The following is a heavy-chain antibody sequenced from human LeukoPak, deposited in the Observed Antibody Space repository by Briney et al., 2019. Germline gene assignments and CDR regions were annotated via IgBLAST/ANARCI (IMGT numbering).Heavy chain of an antibody. J-gene: IGHJ4*02. D-gene: IGHD3-10*01. V-gene: IGHV3-30*18. CDR2: ISYDGSNK. Sequence: GGSLRLSCAASGFTFSSYGMHWVRQAPGKGLEWVAVISYDGSNKYYADSVKGRFTISRDNSKNTLYLQMNSLRAEDTAVYYCAKDGSGSPVDYWGQGTLVTVPS. CDR3: AKDGSGSPVDY. CDR1: GFTFSSYG.